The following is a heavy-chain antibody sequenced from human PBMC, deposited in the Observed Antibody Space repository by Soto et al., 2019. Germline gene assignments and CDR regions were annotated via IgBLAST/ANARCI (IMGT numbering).Heavy chain of an antibody. J-gene: IGHJ6*02. D-gene: IGHD6-13*01. CDR2: IWNDGSFQ. Sequence: QVQLVESGGGVAQPGRYLRLSCAASGMTFSQSAMHWVRQAPGKGLEWGAGIWNDGSFQDYVDSVKGRFSISRDNSKNTLYLQMNNLRADDTAIYYCARGIGVAGRFFYYYGLDVWGQGTPVTVSS. CDR1: GMTFSQSA. V-gene: IGHV3-33*04. CDR3: ARGIGVAGRFFYYYGLDV.